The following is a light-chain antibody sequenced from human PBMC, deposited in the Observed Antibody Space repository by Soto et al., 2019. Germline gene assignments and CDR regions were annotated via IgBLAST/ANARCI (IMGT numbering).Light chain of an antibody. V-gene: IGLV1-40*01. CDR3: QSFDSSLTGYV. Sequence: VLTQPPSVSGAPGQRVTISCTGSNSNIGAGYDAHWYQKLPGTAPRLLIYGNSNRPSGVPVRFSGSKSGTSASLVIAGLQTDDEADYSCQSFDSSLTGYVFGTGTKVTVL. CDR1: NSNIGAGYD. J-gene: IGLJ1*01. CDR2: GNS.